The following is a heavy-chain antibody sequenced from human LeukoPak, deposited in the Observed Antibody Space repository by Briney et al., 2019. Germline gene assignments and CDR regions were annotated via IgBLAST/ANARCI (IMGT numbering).Heavy chain of an antibody. CDR2: VRHTGTT. Sequence: SETLSLTCAVSGGSISSGFYSWNWIRQPPRKGLEWIGYVRHTGTTYYNPSLKSRLTISVDTSKNQFSLKLSSVTAADTAVYYCARVAGWFDPWGQGTLVTVSS. V-gene: IGHV4-30-2*01. J-gene: IGHJ5*02. CDR3: ARVAGWFDP. CDR1: GGSISSGFYS.